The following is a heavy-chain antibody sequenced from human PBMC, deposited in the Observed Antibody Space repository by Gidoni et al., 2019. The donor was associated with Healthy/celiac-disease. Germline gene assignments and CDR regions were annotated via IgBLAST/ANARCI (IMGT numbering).Heavy chain of an antibody. J-gene: IGHJ4*02. V-gene: IGHV4-31*11. CDR3: ARAWDSSGYYSFDY. CDR1: GGSISSGGYY. Sequence: QVQLQESGPGLVKPSQTLSLTCAVPGGSISSGGYYWSWIRQHPGKGLETIGYIYYSGSTYYNPSLKSRVTISVDTSKNQFSLKLSSVTAADTAVYYCARAWDSSGYYSFDYWGQGTLVTVSS. D-gene: IGHD3-22*01. CDR2: IYYSGST.